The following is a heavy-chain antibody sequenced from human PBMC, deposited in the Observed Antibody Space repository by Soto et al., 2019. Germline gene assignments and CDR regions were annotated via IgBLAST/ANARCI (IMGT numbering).Heavy chain of an antibody. Sequence: SETLSLTCTVSGGSISSYYWSWSRQPPGKGLEWIGYIYYSGSTNYNPSLKSRVTISVDTSKNQFSLKLSSVTAADTAVYYCARALLGYCSGGSCYGRGAYYYYGMDVWGQGTTVTVSS. D-gene: IGHD2-15*01. V-gene: IGHV4-59*01. CDR2: IYYSGST. J-gene: IGHJ6*02. CDR3: ARALLGYCSGGSCYGRGAYYYYGMDV. CDR1: GGSISSYY.